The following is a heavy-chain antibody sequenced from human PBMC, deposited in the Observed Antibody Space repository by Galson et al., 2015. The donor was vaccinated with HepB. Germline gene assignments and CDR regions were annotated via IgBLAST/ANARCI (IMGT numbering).Heavy chain of an antibody. D-gene: IGHD6-13*01. J-gene: IGHJ5*02. CDR2: ISSSSSTI. V-gene: IGHV3-48*04. CDR1: GFTFSSYS. CDR3: ARNSMVGYSSSWYRGWFDP. Sequence: SLRLSCAASGFTFSSYSMNWVRQAPGKGLEWVSYISSSSSTIYYADSVKGRFTISRDNAKNSLYLQMNSLRAEDTAVYYCARNSMVGYSSSWYRGWFDPWGQGTLVTVSS.